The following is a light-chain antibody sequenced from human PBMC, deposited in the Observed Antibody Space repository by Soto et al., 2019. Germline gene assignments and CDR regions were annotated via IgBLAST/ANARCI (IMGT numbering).Light chain of an antibody. CDR2: EVS. J-gene: IGLJ2*01. V-gene: IGLV2-8*01. CDR3: SSYAVSNSLI. CDR1: GSDVGGYNF. Sequence: QSVLTQPPSASGSPGQSVTISCTGTGSDVGGYNFVSWYQQHPGKAPKLMIYEVSKRPSGVPDRFSGSKSGNTASLTVSGLQAEDEADYYCSSYAVSNSLIFGGGTKVTVL.